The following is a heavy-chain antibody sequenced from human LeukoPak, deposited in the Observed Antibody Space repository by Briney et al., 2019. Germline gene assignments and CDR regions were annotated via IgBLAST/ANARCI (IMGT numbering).Heavy chain of an antibody. J-gene: IGHJ6*04. CDR1: NDSISSYY. CDR3: ARGVVVRGVRYYGLDV. D-gene: IGHD3-10*01. CDR2: IDYSGST. Sequence: PSETLSLTCTDFNDSISSYYWSWIRQPPGKGLEWIGYIDYSGSTNCNPSLKSRVTISVDTSKNQFSLNLNSVTAADTAVYYCARGVVVRGVRYYGLDVWGKGTTVTVSS. V-gene: IGHV4-59*13.